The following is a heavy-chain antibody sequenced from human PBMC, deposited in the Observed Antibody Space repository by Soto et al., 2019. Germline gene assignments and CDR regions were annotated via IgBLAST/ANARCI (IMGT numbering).Heavy chain of an antibody. J-gene: IGHJ4*02. CDR3: ARSQRGRAAFTFDY. CDR2: IYYSGTT. Sequence: SETLSLTCGVSGDSVSNDNYYCSWIRQPPGKGLEWIGYIYYSGTTNYNSYLKSRLSLSVDMSKNQFSLKLASVTAADTAVYFCARSQRGRAAFTFDYWGQGALVTVSS. D-gene: IGHD3-16*01. V-gene: IGHV4-61*01. CDR1: GDSVSNDNYY.